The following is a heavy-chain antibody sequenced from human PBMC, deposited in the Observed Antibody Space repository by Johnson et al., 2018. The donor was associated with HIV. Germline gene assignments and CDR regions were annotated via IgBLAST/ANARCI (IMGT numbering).Heavy chain of an antibody. D-gene: IGHD3-3*01. J-gene: IGHJ3*02. CDR1: GFTFSDYY. V-gene: IGHV3-30*03. CDR2: ISYDGSNK. CDR3: ALTESRFLEWLFRAFDI. Sequence: QVQLVESGGGLVKPGGSLRLSCAASGFTFSDYYMSWIRQAPGKGLEWVAVISYDGSNKYYADSVTGRFTISRDNSKNTVYLQMNSLRADDTAIYYCALTESRFLEWLFRAFDIWGQGTTVTVSS.